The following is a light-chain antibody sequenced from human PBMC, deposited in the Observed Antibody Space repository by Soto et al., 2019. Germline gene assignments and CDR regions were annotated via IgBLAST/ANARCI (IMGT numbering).Light chain of an antibody. CDR3: QQYGGSPRT. CDR1: QSVSSSF. Sequence: EIVLTQSAGTLSLSPGERATLSCRASQSVSSSFLAWYQQKPGQAPRLLIYGASSRATGIPDRFSGSGSGTDFTLTIIRLEPEDFAVYYCQQYGGSPRTFGQGTKVEIK. J-gene: IGKJ1*01. V-gene: IGKV3-20*01. CDR2: GAS.